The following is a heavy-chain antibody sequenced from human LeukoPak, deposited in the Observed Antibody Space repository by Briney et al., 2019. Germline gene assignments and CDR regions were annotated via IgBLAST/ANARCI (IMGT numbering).Heavy chain of an antibody. Sequence: SETLSLTCPVSGGSISGYYWSWIRQSPGKGLEWIGYIYYTGITAYNPSLGSRVTISVDRSNNQFSLRLTSVTAADTAVYYCARLHSSRAEEFDPWGQGTLVTVSS. V-gene: IGHV4-59*01. CDR1: GGSISGYY. CDR3: ARLHSSRAEEFDP. J-gene: IGHJ5*02. CDR2: IYYTGIT.